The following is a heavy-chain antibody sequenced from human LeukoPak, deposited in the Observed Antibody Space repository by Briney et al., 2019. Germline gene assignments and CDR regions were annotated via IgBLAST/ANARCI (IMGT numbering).Heavy chain of an antibody. CDR2: ISSSGSTI. J-gene: IGHJ4*02. CDR3: AREGRNDVGYFDY. CDR1: GFTFSSYE. D-gene: IGHD1-1*01. Sequence: GGSLRLSCAASGFTFSSYEVNWVRQAPGKGLEWVSYISSSGSTIYYADSVKGRFTISRDNAKNSLYLQMNSLRAEDTAVYYCAREGRNDVGYFDYWGQGTLVTVSS. V-gene: IGHV3-48*03.